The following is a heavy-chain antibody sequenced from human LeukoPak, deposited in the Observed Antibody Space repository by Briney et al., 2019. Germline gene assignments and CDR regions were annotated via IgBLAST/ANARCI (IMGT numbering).Heavy chain of an antibody. CDR2: SIPIFGTA. Sequence: SVKVSCKASGGTFSSYGISWVRQAPGQGLEWMGGSIPIFGTANYAQKFQGRVTITTDESTSTAYMELNNLRVEDTAIYYCARASWVSSTDAVRWGQGTLVTVSS. D-gene: IGHD3-16*01. J-gene: IGHJ4*02. V-gene: IGHV1-69*05. CDR1: GGTFSSYG. CDR3: ARASWVSSTDAVR.